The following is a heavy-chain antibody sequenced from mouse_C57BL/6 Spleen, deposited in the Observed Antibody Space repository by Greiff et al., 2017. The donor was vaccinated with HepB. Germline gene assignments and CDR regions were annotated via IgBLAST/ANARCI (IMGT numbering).Heavy chain of an antibody. CDR3: ARHGVGRYFDY. CDR2: ISSGGSYT. J-gene: IGHJ2*01. CDR1: GFTFSSYG. V-gene: IGHV5-6*01. Sequence: EVQGVESGGDLVKPGGSLKLSCAASGFTFSSYGMSWVRQTPDKRLEWVATISSGGSYTYYPDSVKGRCTISRDNAKNTLYLQMSSLKSEDTAMYYCARHGVGRYFDYWGQGTTLTVSS. D-gene: IGHD4-1*01.